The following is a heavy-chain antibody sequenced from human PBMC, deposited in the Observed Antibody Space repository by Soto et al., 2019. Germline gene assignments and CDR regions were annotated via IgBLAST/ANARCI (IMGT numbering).Heavy chain of an antibody. J-gene: IGHJ4*02. CDR2: IKSKINGGTT. V-gene: IGHV3-15*01. Sequence: GGSLRLSCGASGFTFSNAWMTWVRQAPGKGLEWVGRIKSKINGGTTDYAAPVKGRFAISRDDSKNTLYLQMNSLKTEDTAVYYCTTDDPINKYWGQGTLVTVSS. CDR3: TTDDPINKY. CDR1: GFTFSNAW.